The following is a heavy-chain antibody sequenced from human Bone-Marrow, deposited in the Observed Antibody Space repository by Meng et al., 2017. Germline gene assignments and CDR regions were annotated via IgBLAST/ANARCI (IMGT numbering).Heavy chain of an antibody. Sequence: QLQQWGEGRLKPSKTLSLPAVVYCGSVSGYYWSWIRQPPGKGLEWIGEINHSGSTNYNPSLESRATISVDTSQNNLSLKLSSVTAADSAVYYCARGPTTMAHDFDYWGQGTLVTVSS. CDR2: INHSGST. J-gene: IGHJ4*02. CDR1: CGSVSGYY. V-gene: IGHV4-34*01. CDR3: ARGPTTMAHDFDY. D-gene: IGHD4-11*01.